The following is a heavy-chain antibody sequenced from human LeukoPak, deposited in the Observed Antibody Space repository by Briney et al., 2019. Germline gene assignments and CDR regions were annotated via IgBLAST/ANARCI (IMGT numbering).Heavy chain of an antibody. CDR3: ARGYYYGSGSYSFEN. V-gene: IGHV1-69*13. Sequence: ASVKVSCKASGGTFSSYAISWVRQAPGQGLEWMGGIIPIFGTANYAQKFQGRVTITADESTSTAYMELSSLRSEDAAVYYCARGYYYGSGSYSFENWGQGTLVTVSS. D-gene: IGHD3-10*01. CDR1: GGTFSSYA. CDR2: IIPIFGTA. J-gene: IGHJ4*02.